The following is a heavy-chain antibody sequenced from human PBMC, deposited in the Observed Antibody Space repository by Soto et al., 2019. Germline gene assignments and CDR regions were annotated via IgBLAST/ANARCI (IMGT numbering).Heavy chain of an antibody. J-gene: IGHJ4*02. CDR3: AKKVNSGPGSQYFDY. V-gene: IGHV4-34*01. CDR2: INHSGST. D-gene: IGHD3-10*01. CDR1: GGSFSVYY. Sequence: SEPLSLTCAVYGGSFSVYYWSWIRHPPGKGLEWIGEINHSGSTNYNPSLKSRVTISVDTSKNHFSLKLSSVTAEDTAIYYCAKKVNSGPGSQYFDYWGQGTLVTVSS.